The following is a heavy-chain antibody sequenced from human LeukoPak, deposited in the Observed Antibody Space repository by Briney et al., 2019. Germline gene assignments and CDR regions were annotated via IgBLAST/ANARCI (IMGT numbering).Heavy chain of an antibody. Sequence: SDTQSFPCGVSSYSMSSGYYRGWIRQPPGNGLEWIGSIYHSGSTYYNPSPKSRVTISVDTSKNQFSLNLSSVTSADTSGYYCAREHTSGTRGLDYWGRGTPVTVSS. CDR2: IYHSGST. D-gene: IGHD3-10*01. V-gene: IGHV4-38-2*02. CDR3: AREHTSGTRGLDY. CDR1: SYSMSSGYY. J-gene: IGHJ4*02.